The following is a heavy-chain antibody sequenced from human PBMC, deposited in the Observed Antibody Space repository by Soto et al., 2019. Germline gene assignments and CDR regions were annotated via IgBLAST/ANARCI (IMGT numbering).Heavy chain of an antibody. D-gene: IGHD6-6*01. Sequence: PSETLSLTGAVYGGSINNYYWSWIRQPPGKGLEWIGYIYYSGNTNYNPSLRSRVTMSVDTSKNRFSLRLSSVTAADTAVYYCARQGGDYSSSWFWFDPWGQGTLVTVSS. CDR3: ARQGGDYSSSWFWFDP. CDR2: IYYSGNT. CDR1: GGSINNYY. V-gene: IGHV4-59*08. J-gene: IGHJ5*02.